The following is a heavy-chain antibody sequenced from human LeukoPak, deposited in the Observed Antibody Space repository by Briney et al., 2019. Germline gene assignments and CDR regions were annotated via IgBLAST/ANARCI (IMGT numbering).Heavy chain of an antibody. CDR3: ARGYDSGTYSHGMDV. V-gene: IGHV4-4*02. D-gene: IGHD3-10*01. CDR1: GGSISSSNW. Sequence: SETLSLTCAVSGGSISSSNWWSWVRQPPGEGLEWIGEIYHSGSTNYNPSLKSRVTISVDKSKNQFSLKLSSVTAADTAVYYCARGYDSGTYSHGMDVWGQGTTVTVSS. CDR2: IYHSGST. J-gene: IGHJ6*02.